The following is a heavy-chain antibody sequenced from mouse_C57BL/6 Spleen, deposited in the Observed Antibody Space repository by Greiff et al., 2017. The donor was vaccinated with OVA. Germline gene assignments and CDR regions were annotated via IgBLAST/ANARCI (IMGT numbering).Heavy chain of an antibody. Sequence: VKLVESGPELVKPGASVKISCKASGYAFSSSWMNWVKQRPGKGLEWIGRIYPGDGDTNYNGKFKGKATLTADKSSSTAYMQLSSLTSEDSAVYFCASTTMVTTGRMDYWGQGTSVTVSS. V-gene: IGHV1-82*01. J-gene: IGHJ4*01. CDR1: GYAFSSSW. D-gene: IGHD2-2*01. CDR3: ASTTMVTTGRMDY. CDR2: IYPGDGDT.